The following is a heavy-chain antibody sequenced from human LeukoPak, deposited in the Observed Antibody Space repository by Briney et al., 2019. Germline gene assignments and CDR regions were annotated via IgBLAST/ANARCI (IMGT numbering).Heavy chain of an antibody. D-gene: IGHD7-27*01. CDR2: IRYDGSNK. Sequence: PGGSLRLSCAASGFIFTDYGMHWVRQAPGKGLEWVAFIRYDGSNKYYADFVKGRFTISRDNSKNTLYLQMNSLRAEDTAVYYCAKKGHWGWAHFDYWGQGNLVTVSS. CDR3: AKKGHWGWAHFDY. V-gene: IGHV3-30*02. CDR1: GFIFTDYG. J-gene: IGHJ4*02.